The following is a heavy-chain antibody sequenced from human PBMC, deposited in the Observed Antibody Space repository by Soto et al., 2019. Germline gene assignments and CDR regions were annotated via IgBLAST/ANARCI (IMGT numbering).Heavy chain of an antibody. CDR2: ISSSSSTI. V-gene: IGHV3-48*02. J-gene: IGHJ3*02. CDR3: ASSLIGELIVARSLFDI. Sequence: GGSLRLSCAASGFTFSSYGMHWVRQAPGKGLEWVSYISSSSSTIYYADSVKGRFTISRDNAKNSLYLQMNSLRDEDTAVYYCASSLIGELIVARSLFDIWGQGTMVTVSS. D-gene: IGHD5-12*01. CDR1: GFTFSSYG.